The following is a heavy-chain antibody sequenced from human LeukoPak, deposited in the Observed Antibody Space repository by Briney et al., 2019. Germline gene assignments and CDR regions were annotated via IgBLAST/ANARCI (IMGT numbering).Heavy chain of an antibody. CDR2: ISGSGGST. CDR3: AKGPLIEVAGTTWDY. V-gene: IGHV3-23*01. D-gene: IGHD6-19*01. CDR1: GFTFSNYA. J-gene: IGHJ4*02. Sequence: GGSLRLSCAASGFTFSNYAMGWDRQFPGKGLEWVSAISGSGGSTYYADSVKGRFTISRDNSKNTLHLQVNSLRAEDTAVYYCAKGPLIEVAGTTWDYWGQGTLVAVSS.